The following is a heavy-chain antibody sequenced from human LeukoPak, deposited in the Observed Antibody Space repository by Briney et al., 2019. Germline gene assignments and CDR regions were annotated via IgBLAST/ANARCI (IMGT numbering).Heavy chain of an antibody. D-gene: IGHD2-15*01. Sequence: GGSLRLSCLASGXTFSNFAMHWVRQAPGKGLEYVSGISRSGGGTYYADSVQGRFTISRDNSKNTLYLQMSSLRPEDTAVHYCVYQVMGVVEWGQGTLVTVSS. V-gene: IGHV3-64D*09. CDR1: GXTFSNFA. CDR3: VYQVMGVVE. CDR2: ISRSGGGT. J-gene: IGHJ1*01.